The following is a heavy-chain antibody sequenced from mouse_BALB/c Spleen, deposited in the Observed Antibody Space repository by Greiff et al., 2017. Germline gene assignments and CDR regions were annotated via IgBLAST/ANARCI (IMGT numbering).Heavy chain of an antibody. CDR2: IYPGDGDT. J-gene: IGHJ2*01. CDR1: GYTFTSYW. D-gene: IGHD2-1*01. CDR3: ARGGGNYGGYFDY. V-gene: IGHV1-87*01. Sequence: VQLVESGAELARPGASVKLSCKASGYTFTSYWMQWVKQRPGQGLEWIGAIYPGDGDTRYTQKFKGKATLTADKSSSTAYMQLSSLASEDSAVYYCARGGGNYGGYFDYWGQGTTLTVSS.